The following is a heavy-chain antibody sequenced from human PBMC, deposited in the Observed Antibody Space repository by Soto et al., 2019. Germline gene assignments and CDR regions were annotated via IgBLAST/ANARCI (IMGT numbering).Heavy chain of an antibody. CDR2: LIPMFATA. CDR1: GGTFSSYT. J-gene: IGHJ5*02. V-gene: IGHV1-69*01. Sequence: QVQLVQSGAEVKKPGSSVKVSCKASGGTFSSYTVNRVRQAPGQGLEWMGGLIPMFATAGYAQKFQGRLTITADESTNTAFMELSSLRFEDTAIYYCARDGHFDFWRDPGFDPWGQGTLVTVSS. CDR3: ARDGHFDFWRDPGFDP. D-gene: IGHD3-3*01.